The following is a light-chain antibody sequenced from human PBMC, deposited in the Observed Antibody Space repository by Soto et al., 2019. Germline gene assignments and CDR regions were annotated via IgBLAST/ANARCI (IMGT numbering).Light chain of an antibody. CDR2: GAS. CDR1: QSVSSN. J-gene: IGKJ4*01. V-gene: IGKV3-15*01. CDR3: QQYINWPPLT. Sequence: EIVMTQSPATLSVSPGERATLSCRASQSVSSNVAWYQQTPGRAPRLLIYGASTRATGVPARFSGSGSGTEFTLTISSLQSEDFAVYFCQQYINWPPLTFGGGTKVDIK.